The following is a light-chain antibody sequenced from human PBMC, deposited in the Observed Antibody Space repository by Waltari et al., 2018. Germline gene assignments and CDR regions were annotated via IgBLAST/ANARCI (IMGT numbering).Light chain of an antibody. V-gene: IGKV1-5*03. Sequence: EIQMTQSPSTLSASVGDRVTITCRSSQYVDRWVACYQQKPGRAPEVLISRASTLQSGVSSRFSGSDSGTEFTLTISSLQPDDSATYYCQQSFSYPVTFGGGTKVEIK. J-gene: IGKJ4*01. CDR1: QYVDRW. CDR2: RAS. CDR3: QQSFSYPVT.